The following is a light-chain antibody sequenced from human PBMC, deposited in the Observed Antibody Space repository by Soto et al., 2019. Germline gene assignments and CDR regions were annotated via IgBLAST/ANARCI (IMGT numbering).Light chain of an antibody. CDR2: GAS. CDR1: QSVRNSY. Sequence: EIVLTQSPGTLSLSPGERATLSCRASQSVRNSYLAWYQQKPGQAPRLLIYGASGRGTGIPDRVSGSGSGTDFTLTISRLQPEDFAVYYCQQYGSSPYTFGQGTKLEI. CDR3: QQYGSSPYT. V-gene: IGKV3-20*01. J-gene: IGKJ2*01.